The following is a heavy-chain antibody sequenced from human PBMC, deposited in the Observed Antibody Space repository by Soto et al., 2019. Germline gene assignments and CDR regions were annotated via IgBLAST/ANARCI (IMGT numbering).Heavy chain of an antibody. CDR2: IGTSGSYI. D-gene: IGHD1-26*01. J-gene: IGHJ4*02. Sequence: GVSLRLSCAVSGFIFSRYSMNWVRQAPGKGLEWVSSIGTSGSYIYDTDSVKGRFTISRDNTKDSLYLQMNSLRAEDTAIYYCARGSAFIGLDYWGQGT. CDR1: GFIFSRYS. V-gene: IGHV3-21*01. CDR3: ARGSAFIGLDY.